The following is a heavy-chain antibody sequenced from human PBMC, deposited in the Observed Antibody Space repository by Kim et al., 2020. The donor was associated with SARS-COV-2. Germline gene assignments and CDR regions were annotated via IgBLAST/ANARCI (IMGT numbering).Heavy chain of an antibody. Sequence: GGSLRLSCAASGFTFSSHAMHWVRQAPGKGLEWVAVISYDGSNKYYADSVKGRFTISRDNSKNTLYLQMNSLRAEDTAVYYCARAENYYYMDVWGKGTTV. CDR2: ISYDGSNK. CDR3: ARAENYYYMDV. J-gene: IGHJ6*03. V-gene: IGHV3-30-3*01. CDR1: GFTFSSHA.